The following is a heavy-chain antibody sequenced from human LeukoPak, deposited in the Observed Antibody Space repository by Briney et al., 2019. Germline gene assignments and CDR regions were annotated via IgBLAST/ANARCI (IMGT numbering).Heavy chain of an antibody. CDR1: GGPINSYY. CDR3: ARINYYDSSGYYTDPAFYI. J-gene: IGHJ3*02. Sequence: PSETLSLTCTVSGGPINSYYWSWIPQPPGKGLEWIRYIYYSGSTNYNPSLKSRVTISLDPSKNQFSLKLSSVTAADTAVYYCARINYYDSSGYYTDPAFYISGPGAMFSVSS. D-gene: IGHD3-22*01. CDR2: IYYSGST. V-gene: IGHV4-59*01.